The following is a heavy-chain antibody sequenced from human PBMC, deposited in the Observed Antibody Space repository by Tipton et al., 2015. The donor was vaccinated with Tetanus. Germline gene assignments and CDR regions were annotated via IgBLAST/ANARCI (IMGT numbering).Heavy chain of an antibody. CDR3: ARGSGWADF. CDR1: GGSMSNNY. J-gene: IGHJ4*02. CDR2: ISPSGNT. D-gene: IGHD6-19*01. Sequence: TLSLTCTVSGGSMSNNYWRWIRQXXGKGLEWIGEISPSGNTNYNPSLKSRVTISADTSRNQFSLTLSSVTAADTAVYYCARGSGWADFWGQGTQVTVSS. V-gene: IGHV4-34*01.